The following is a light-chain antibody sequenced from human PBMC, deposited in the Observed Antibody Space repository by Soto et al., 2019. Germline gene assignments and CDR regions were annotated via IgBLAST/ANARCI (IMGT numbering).Light chain of an antibody. CDR3: QKYSSVPV. Sequence: DIQMTQSPTSLSASVGDRVTITFRASQGIRNFVAWYQQKPGKAPKLLIYAASTLQSGVPSRFSGSGSGTDFPRTINSLQPEDVATYSCQKYSSVPVFGPGTKVEIK. J-gene: IGKJ3*01. CDR1: QGIRNF. CDR2: AAS. V-gene: IGKV1-27*01.